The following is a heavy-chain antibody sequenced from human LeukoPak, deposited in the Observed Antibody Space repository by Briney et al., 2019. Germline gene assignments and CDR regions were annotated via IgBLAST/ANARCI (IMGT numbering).Heavy chain of an antibody. CDR1: GYSFTSYW. J-gene: IGHJ4*02. CDR2: IYPGDSDT. D-gene: IGHD3-16*02. CDR3: ARQFSVWGSYRYTSYFDY. V-gene: IGHV5-51*01. Sequence: GESLKISCKGSGYSFTSYWIGWVRQMPGKGLEWMGIIYPGDSDTRYSPSFQGQVTISADKSISTAYLQWSSLKASDTAMYYCARQFSVWGSYRYTSYFDYWGQGTLVTVSS.